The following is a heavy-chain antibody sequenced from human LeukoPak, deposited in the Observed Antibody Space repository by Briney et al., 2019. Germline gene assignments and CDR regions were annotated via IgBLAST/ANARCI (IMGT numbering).Heavy chain of an antibody. CDR2: INPSGGST. CDR3: ARRWYYYDSSGYYRYYYFDY. V-gene: IGHV1-46*01. D-gene: IGHD3-22*01. J-gene: IGHJ4*02. Sequence: WASVKVSCKASGYTFTSYYMHWVRQAPGQGLEWMGIINPSGGSTSYAQKFQGRVTMTRDMSTSTVYMELSSLRSEDTAVYYCARRWYYYDSSGYYRYYYFDYRGQGTLVTVSS. CDR1: GYTFTSYY.